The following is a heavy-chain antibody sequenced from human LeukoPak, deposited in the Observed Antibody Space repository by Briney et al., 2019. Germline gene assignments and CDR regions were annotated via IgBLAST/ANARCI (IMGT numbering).Heavy chain of an antibody. D-gene: IGHD6-19*01. Sequence: PSETLSLTCAVYGGSFSGYYWSWICQPPGKGLEWIGEINHSGSTNYNPSLKSRVTISVDTSKNQFSLKLSSVTAADTAVYYCARGTVAGSRKINAKYYYGMDVWGQGTTVTVSS. J-gene: IGHJ6*02. CDR3: ARGTVAGSRKINAKYYYGMDV. V-gene: IGHV4-34*01. CDR1: GGSFSGYY. CDR2: INHSGST.